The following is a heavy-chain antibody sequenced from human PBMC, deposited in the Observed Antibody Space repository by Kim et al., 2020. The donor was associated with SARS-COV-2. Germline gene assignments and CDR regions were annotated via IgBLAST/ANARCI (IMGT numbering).Heavy chain of an antibody. CDR3: AKDGRKDRGYSGYGAYYYYGMDV. Sequence: GGSLRLSCAASGFTFSSYGMHWVRQAPGKGLEWVAVIWYDGSNKYYADSVKGRFTISRDNSKNTLYLQMNSLRAEDTAVYYCAKDGRKDRGYSGYGAYYYYGMDVWGEGATVTVSS. V-gene: IGHV3-33*06. CDR1: GFTFSSYG. J-gene: IGHJ6*01. D-gene: IGHD5-12*01. CDR2: IWYDGSNK.